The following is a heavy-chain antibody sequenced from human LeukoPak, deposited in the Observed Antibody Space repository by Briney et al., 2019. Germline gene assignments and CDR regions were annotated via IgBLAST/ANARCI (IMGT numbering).Heavy chain of an antibody. V-gene: IGHV3-30*04. CDR3: AREKTQQSSEDYYYYMDV. CDR1: GFTFSSYA. CDR2: ISYDGSNK. D-gene: IGHD1/OR15-1a*01. Sequence: GGSLRLSCAASGFTFSSYAMHWVRQAPGKGLEWVAVISYDGSNKYYADSVKGRFTSSRDNVENSLYLQMNSLRAEDTAVYYCAREKTQQSSEDYYYYMDVWGKGTTVTISS. J-gene: IGHJ6*03.